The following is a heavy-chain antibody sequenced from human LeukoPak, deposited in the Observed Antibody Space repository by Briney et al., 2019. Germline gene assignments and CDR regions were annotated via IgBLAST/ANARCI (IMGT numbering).Heavy chain of an antibody. CDR1: GYTFTSYA. Sequence: ASVKVSCKASGYTFTSYAMHWVRQAPGQRLEWMGWINAGNGNTKYSQKFQGRVTITRDTSTSTAYMELRSLRSDDTAVYYCARFSGSRHAFDIWGQGTMVTVSS. V-gene: IGHV1-3*01. CDR2: INAGNGNT. D-gene: IGHD2-15*01. J-gene: IGHJ3*02. CDR3: ARFSGSRHAFDI.